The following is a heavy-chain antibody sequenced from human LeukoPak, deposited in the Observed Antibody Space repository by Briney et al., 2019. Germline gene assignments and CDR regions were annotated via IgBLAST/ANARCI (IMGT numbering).Heavy chain of an antibody. V-gene: IGHV4-30-4*08. J-gene: IGHJ3*02. Sequence: SETLSLTCTVSGGSISSGDYYWSWIRQPPGKGLEWIGYIYYSGSTYYNPSLKSRVTISVDTSKNQFSLKLSSVTAADTAVYYCARTGRGYYDFWSGYPRAAFDIWGQGTMITVSS. CDR2: IYYSGST. CDR3: ARTGRGYYDFWSGYPRAAFDI. CDR1: GGSISSGDYY. D-gene: IGHD3-3*01.